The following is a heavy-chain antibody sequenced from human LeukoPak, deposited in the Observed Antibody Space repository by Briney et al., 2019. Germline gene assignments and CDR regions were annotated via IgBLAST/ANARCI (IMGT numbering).Heavy chain of an antibody. J-gene: IGHJ4*02. CDR1: GFTFSSYS. Sequence: PGGSLRLSCAASGFTFSSYSMNWVRQAPGKGLEWVSVIYSGGSTYYADSVKGRFTISRDNSKNTLYLQMNSLRAEDTAVYYCARGRTPYDSSSFYWGQGTLVTVSS. CDR2: IYSGGST. D-gene: IGHD6-13*01. V-gene: IGHV3-53*01. CDR3: ARGRTPYDSSSFY.